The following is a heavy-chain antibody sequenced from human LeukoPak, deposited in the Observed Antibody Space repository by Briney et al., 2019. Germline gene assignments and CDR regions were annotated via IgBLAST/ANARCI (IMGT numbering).Heavy chain of an antibody. CDR3: SRDSRIAMAGQDS. D-gene: IGHD6-19*01. Sequence: GGSLRLSCAASGFPFSSYWTSWVRQAPGKGLEWVANIKEDGSEKYYVDSVKRRFTISRDNSKNSVYLQMNSLRAEDTAVYYCSRDSRIAMAGQDSWGQGTLVTVSS. J-gene: IGHJ5*01. CDR1: GFPFSSYW. V-gene: IGHV3-7*01. CDR2: IKEDGSEK.